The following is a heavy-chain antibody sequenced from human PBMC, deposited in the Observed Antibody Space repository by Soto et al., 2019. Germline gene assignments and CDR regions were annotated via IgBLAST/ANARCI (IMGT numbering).Heavy chain of an antibody. CDR3: ARDSWYETMGPVY. CDR1: GFTLSSYG. J-gene: IGHJ4*02. Sequence: QVQLVESGGGVVQPGRSLRLSCAASGFTLSSYGMHWVRQAPGKGLEWVAVIWYDGSNKYYADSVKGRFTISRDNSKNTLYLQMNSLRAEDTAVYYWARDSWYETMGPVYWGQGTLVTVSS. D-gene: IGHD3-10*01. V-gene: IGHV3-33*01. CDR2: IWYDGSNK.